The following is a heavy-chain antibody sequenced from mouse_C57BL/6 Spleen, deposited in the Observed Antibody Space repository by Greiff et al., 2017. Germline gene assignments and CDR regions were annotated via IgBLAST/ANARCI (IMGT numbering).Heavy chain of an antibody. D-gene: IGHD1-1*01. Sequence: EVKLQQSGAELVKPGASVKLSCTASGFNIKDYYMHWVKQRTEQGLEWIGRIDPEDGETKYAPKFPGKATITADTSSNTAYLQLSSLTSEDTAVYYCARYGTTAMDYWGQGTSVTVSS. CDR1: GFNIKDYY. CDR3: ARYGTTAMDY. CDR2: IDPEDGET. V-gene: IGHV14-2*01. J-gene: IGHJ4*01.